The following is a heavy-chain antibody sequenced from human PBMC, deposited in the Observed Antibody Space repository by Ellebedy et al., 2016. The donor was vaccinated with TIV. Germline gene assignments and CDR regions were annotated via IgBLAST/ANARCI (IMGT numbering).Heavy chain of an antibody. D-gene: IGHD6-19*01. Sequence: SETLSLXXTVSGGSISSYYWSWIRQPAGKGLEWIGRIYSSGNTNYNPSLKSRVTMSVDTSKNQFSLKLGSVTAADTAVYYCARATAHSSGWYTLYHFDYWGQGTLVTVSS. J-gene: IGHJ4*02. CDR2: IYSSGNT. CDR1: GGSISSYY. V-gene: IGHV4-4*07. CDR3: ARATAHSSGWYTLYHFDY.